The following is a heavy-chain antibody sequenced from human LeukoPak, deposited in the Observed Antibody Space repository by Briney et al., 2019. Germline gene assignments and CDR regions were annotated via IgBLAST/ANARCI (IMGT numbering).Heavy chain of an antibody. V-gene: IGHV4-59*12. Sequence: SETLSLTCTVSGGSISTYYWSWIRRPPGKGLEWIGCIYYIGSTNYNPSLKSRVTISVDTSKNHISLKLTSVTAADTAVYYCAREGGPYRPLDYSGQGTLVTVAS. CDR2: IYYIGST. CDR1: GGSISTYY. CDR3: AREGGPYRPLDY. J-gene: IGHJ4*02.